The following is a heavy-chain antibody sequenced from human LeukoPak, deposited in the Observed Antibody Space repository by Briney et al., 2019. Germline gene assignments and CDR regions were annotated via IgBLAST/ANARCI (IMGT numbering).Heavy chain of an antibody. V-gene: IGHV3-23*01. CDR1: GFTFRSHA. J-gene: IGHJ4*02. Sequence: GGSLRLSCAASGFTFRSHAMSWVRQAPGKGLEWVSAISGSGRSTYYADSVKGRFTISRDDSKNTLYLQMNSLRVEDTAVYYCAKPYSGWTSFDYWGQGTLVTVSS. D-gene: IGHD6-19*01. CDR3: AKPYSGWTSFDY. CDR2: ISGSGRST.